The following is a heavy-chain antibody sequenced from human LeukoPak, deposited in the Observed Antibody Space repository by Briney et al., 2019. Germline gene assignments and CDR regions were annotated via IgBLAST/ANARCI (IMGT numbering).Heavy chain of an antibody. CDR3: ARGASGYNYGDY. J-gene: IGHJ4*02. V-gene: IGHV4-59*12. Sequence: SETLSLTCSVSGGSISSLYWSWIRQPPGKGLEWIGYIYYTGSTNYNPSLKSRVTISVDTSKNQFSLKLTSVTAADTAVYYCARGASGYNYGDYWGQGALVTVSS. D-gene: IGHD5-12*01. CDR1: GGSISSLY. CDR2: IYYTGST.